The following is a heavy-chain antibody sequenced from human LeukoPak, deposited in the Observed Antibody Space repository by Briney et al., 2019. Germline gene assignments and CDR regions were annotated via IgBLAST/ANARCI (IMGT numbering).Heavy chain of an antibody. D-gene: IGHD1-26*01. Sequence: PGGSLRLSCAASGFTFSSYEMNWVRQAPGTGLEWVSYINRSGSTIYYADSVKGRFTISIDNAKKSLYLQMNSLRAEDTAVYYCATYSGTYRDDWGQGTLVTVSS. CDR1: GFTFSSYE. V-gene: IGHV3-48*03. CDR2: INRSGSTI. J-gene: IGHJ4*02. CDR3: ATYSGTYRDD.